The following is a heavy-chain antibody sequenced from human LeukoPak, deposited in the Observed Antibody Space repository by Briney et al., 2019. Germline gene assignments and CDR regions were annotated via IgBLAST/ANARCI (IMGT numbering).Heavy chain of an antibody. D-gene: IGHD5-18*01. CDR3: ARGVTGQLWIGDDY. J-gene: IGHJ4*02. CDR2: IGTAGDT. CDR1: GFTFSRYD. V-gene: IGHV3-13*01. Sequence: GGSLRLSCAASGFTFSRYDMHWVRQSTGKGLEWVSGIGTAGDTFYLGSVKGRFTISRDNAKNSLYLQMNSLRAEDTAVYYCARGVTGQLWIGDDYWGQGTLVTVSS.